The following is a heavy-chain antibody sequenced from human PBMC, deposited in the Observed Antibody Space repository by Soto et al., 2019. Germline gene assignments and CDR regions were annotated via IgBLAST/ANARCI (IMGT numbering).Heavy chain of an antibody. V-gene: IGHV4-59*12. Sequence: QVHLQESGPGLLNPSETLSLTCSVSNGSISSDYWSWIRQPPGKALEWIGYIHNSWRINYNPSLKRRPITSVDTYKNPFSVRLRSVTAADTAVYCCAALLHGSSGWERWFDPWGPGTLVTVSS. CDR2: IHNSWRI. CDR1: NGSISSDY. D-gene: IGHD6-25*01. CDR3: AALLHGSSGWERWFDP. J-gene: IGHJ5*02.